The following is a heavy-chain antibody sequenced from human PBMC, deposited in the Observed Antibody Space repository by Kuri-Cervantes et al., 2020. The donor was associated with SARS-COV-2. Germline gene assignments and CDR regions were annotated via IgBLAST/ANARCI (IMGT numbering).Heavy chain of an antibody. CDR2: ISSSSSYI. CDR3: AKELRDYPIDAFDI. Sequence: GESLKISCAASGFTFSSYSMNWVRQAPGKGLEWVSSISSSSSYIYYADSVKGRFTISRDNAKNTLYLQMNSLRAEDTAVYYCAKELRDYPIDAFDIWGQGTMVTVSS. V-gene: IGHV3-21*04. D-gene: IGHD3-10*01. J-gene: IGHJ3*02. CDR1: GFTFSSYS.